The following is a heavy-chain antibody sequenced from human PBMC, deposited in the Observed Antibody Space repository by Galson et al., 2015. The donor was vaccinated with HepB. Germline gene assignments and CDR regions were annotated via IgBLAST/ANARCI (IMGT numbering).Heavy chain of an antibody. CDR3: AKGREESRGYCRGGGCHYYYGLDV. D-gene: IGHD2-15*01. CDR2: ITGVGSGGNI. J-gene: IGHJ6*02. CDR1: GFTFSKFS. V-gene: IGHV3-23*01. Sequence: LRLSCAASGFTFSKFSMNWVRQAPGKGLEWVSSITGVGSGGNINYADSVKGRVTISRDNSKDTLYLQMTSLRAEDTAVYYCAKGREESRGYCRGGGCHYYYGLDVWGQGTTVTVSS.